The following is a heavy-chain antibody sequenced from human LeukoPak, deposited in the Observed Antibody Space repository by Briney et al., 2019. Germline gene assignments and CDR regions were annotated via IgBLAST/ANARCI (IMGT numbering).Heavy chain of an antibody. CDR3: ERVGDGYNDNY. CDR1: GFTVSSDY. J-gene: IGHJ4*02. D-gene: IGHD5-12*01. CDR2: ISSGGST. Sequence: GGSLRLSCAASGFTVSSDYMGWVRQAPEKGLEWVSLISSGGSTYYADSLKGRFTISRDNSKNTLYLQMNSLRAEDTAVYYRERVGDGYNDNYWGQGTLVTVSS. V-gene: IGHV3-66*01.